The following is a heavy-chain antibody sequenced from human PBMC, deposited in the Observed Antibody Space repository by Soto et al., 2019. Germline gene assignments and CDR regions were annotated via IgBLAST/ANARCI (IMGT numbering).Heavy chain of an antibody. J-gene: IGHJ6*02. CDR3: ARYDSSGYYWPYYYYGMDV. Sequence: EVQLVESGGGLVKPGGSLRLSCAASGSTFSTYSMNWVRQAPGKGLEWVSSISSSSSYIYYADSVKGRFTISRDNAKNSLYLQMNSLRAEDTAVYYCARYDSSGYYWPYYYYGMDVWGQGTTVTVSS. CDR2: ISSSSSYI. V-gene: IGHV3-21*01. CDR1: GSTFSTYS. D-gene: IGHD3-22*01.